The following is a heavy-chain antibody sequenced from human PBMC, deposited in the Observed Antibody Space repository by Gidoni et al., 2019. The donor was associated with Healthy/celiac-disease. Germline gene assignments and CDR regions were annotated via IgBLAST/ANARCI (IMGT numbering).Heavy chain of an antibody. CDR1: GYTFTSYD. CDR2: MNPNRGNT. V-gene: IGHV1-8*01. D-gene: IGHD4-17*01. J-gene: IGHJ1*01. Sequence: QVQLVQSGAEVKKPGASVKVACKASGYTFTSYDINWVRQATGQGLEWMGWMNPNRGNTGYAQKFQGRVTMTRNTSISTAYMELSSLRSEDTAVYYCSRGATVVTGYFQHWGQGTLVTVSS. CDR3: SRGATVVTGYFQH.